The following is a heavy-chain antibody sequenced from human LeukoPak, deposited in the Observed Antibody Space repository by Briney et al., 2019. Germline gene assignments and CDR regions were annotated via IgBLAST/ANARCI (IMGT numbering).Heavy chain of an antibody. D-gene: IGHD3-10*01. J-gene: IGHJ4*02. Sequence: SETLSLTCTVSGGSISSYYWSWIRQPPGKGLEWIGYVSSNEGTNYNPSLKSRVTILVDTSKNQFSLKLRSVTAADTAVYYCARVRSYYGSVTGKSYYFDYWGQGTLVTVSS. CDR3: ARVRSYYGSVTGKSYYFDY. CDR2: VSSNEGT. V-gene: IGHV4-59*01. CDR1: GGSISSYY.